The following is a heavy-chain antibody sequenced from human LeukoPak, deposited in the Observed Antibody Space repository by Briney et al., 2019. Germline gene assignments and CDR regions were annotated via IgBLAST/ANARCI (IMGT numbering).Heavy chain of an antibody. CDR2: IYTSGST. V-gene: IGHV4-4*07. CDR1: GGSISSYY. Sequence: SETLSLTCTVSGGSISSYYWSWIRQPAGKGLEWIGRIYTSGSTNYNPSLKSRVTMSVDTSKNQFSLKLSSVTAADTAVYYCAREGLNYDILAGYFPDYWGQGTLVTVSS. D-gene: IGHD3-9*01. CDR3: AREGLNYDILAGYFPDY. J-gene: IGHJ4*02.